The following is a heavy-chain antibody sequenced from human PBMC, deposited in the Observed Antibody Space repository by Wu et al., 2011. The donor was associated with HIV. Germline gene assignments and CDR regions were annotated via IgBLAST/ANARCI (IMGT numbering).Heavy chain of an antibody. D-gene: IGHD2-15*01. CDR2: IIPIFGTA. J-gene: IGHJ5*02. CDR3: ASQYCSGDSCYPYNWFDP. Sequence: QVQLVQPGAEVKKPGSSVMVSCKASGGTFSSYVISWVRQAPGQGLEWMGRIIPIFGTANYAQKFQGRVTITANKSTSTAYMELSSLTSEDTALYYCASQYCSGDSCYPYNWFDPWGQGTLVTVSS. V-gene: IGHV1-69*14. CDR1: GGTFSSYV.